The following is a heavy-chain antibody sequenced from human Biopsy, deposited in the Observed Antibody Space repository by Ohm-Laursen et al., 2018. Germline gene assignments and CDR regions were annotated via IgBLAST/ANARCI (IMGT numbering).Heavy chain of an antibody. D-gene: IGHD1-26*01. J-gene: IGHJ5*02. CDR3: ARGEGSSWFDP. V-gene: IGHV1-69*10. CDR2: IIPIPNVA. CDR1: GDSFTSYA. Sequence: ASVKVSCKASGDSFTSYAIGWVRQAPGQGLEWMGGIIPIPNVATYAQKFQGRITITADESTSTAYMELNSLTSDDTSVYFCARGEGSSWFDPWGHGTLVTVSS.